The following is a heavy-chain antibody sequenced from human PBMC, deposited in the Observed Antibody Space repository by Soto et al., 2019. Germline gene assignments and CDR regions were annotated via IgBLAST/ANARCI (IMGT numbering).Heavy chain of an antibody. CDR3: ARDEIVVVVAAQYGMDV. J-gene: IGHJ6*02. D-gene: IGHD2-15*01. CDR2: ISAYNGNT. V-gene: IGHV1-18*01. CDR1: GYTFTSYG. Sequence: QVQLVQSGAEVKKPGASVKVSCKASGYTFTSYGISWVRQAPGQGLEWMGWISAYNGNTNYAQKLQGRVTVTTDTSTSTAYMELRSLRSDDTAVYYCARDEIVVVVAAQYGMDVWGQGTTVTVSS.